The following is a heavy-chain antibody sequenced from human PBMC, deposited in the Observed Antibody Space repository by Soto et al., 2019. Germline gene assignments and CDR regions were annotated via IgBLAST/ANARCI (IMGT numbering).Heavy chain of an antibody. D-gene: IGHD7-27*01. CDR3: ARDPKTSGGQHWAFNYFDS. Sequence: AASVKVSCKASGGTFSSYAISWVRQAPRQGLEWMGGIIPIFGTANYAQKFQGRVTITADESTSTAYMELSSLRPEDAAVYYCARDPKTSGGQHWAFNYFDSWGQGTLVTVSS. CDR2: IIPIFGTA. V-gene: IGHV1-69*13. CDR1: GGTFSSYA. J-gene: IGHJ4*02.